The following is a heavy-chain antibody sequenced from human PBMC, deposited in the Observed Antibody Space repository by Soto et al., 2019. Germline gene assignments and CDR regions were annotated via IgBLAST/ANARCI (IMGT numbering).Heavy chain of an antibody. D-gene: IGHD3-3*01. V-gene: IGHV1-8*01. CDR3: ARTQILTIFGVVIISWFDP. CDR2: MNPNSGNT. CDR1: GYTFTSYD. J-gene: IGHJ5*02. Sequence: GASVKVSCKASGYTFTSYDINWVRQATGQGLEWMGWMNPNSGNTGYAQKFQGRVTMTRNTSISTAYMELSSLRSEDTAVYYCARTQILTIFGVVIISWFDPWGQGTLVTVSS.